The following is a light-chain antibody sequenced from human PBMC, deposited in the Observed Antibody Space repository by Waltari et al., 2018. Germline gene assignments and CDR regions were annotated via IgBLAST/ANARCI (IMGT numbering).Light chain of an antibody. CDR3: QVWDSTSDHRV. J-gene: IGLJ3*02. V-gene: IGLV3-21*01. Sequence: SYVLTQPPSLSVAPGKTARITCGGNDIGSKSVHWYQQRPGQAPVLVVYDESGRPSGSPERFSGSNSGNAVTLTISGGEAGDEADYYCQVWDSTSDHRVFGGGTKLTVL. CDR2: DES. CDR1: DIGSKS.